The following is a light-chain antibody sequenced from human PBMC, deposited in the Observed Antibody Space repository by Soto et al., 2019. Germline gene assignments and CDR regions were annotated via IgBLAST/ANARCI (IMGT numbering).Light chain of an antibody. CDR1: QGIGSW. CDR2: DAS. J-gene: IGKJ1*01. Sequence: DIQMTQSPSSVSASVGDRVTITCRASQGIGSWLAWYQQKPGKAPKLLIYDASNLGSGVPSRFSGSGSGTDFTLTISGLQPDDVAVYYCQQYYSIPPTFGQGTKVDIK. V-gene: IGKV1-12*01. CDR3: QQYYSIPPT.